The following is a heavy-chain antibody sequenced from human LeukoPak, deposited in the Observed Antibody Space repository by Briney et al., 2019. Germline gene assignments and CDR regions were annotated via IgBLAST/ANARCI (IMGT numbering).Heavy chain of an antibody. CDR1: GYTFTGYY. D-gene: IGHD2-15*01. J-gene: IGHJ5*02. CDR3: ARDRQKGWWFDP. Sequence: ASVKVSCKASGYTFTGYYMHWVRQAPGQGLEWMGWINPNSGGTNYAQKFQGRVTMTRDTSISTAYMELSRLRSDDTAVYYCARDRQKGWWFDPWGQGTLVTVSS. CDR2: INPNSGGT. V-gene: IGHV1-2*02.